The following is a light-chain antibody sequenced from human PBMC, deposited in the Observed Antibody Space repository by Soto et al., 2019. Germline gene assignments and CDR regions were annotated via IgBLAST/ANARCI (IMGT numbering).Light chain of an antibody. CDR2: GAT. V-gene: IGKV3-15*01. Sequence: EIVMTQSPATLSVSPGERATLSCRASQSVGNNLAWYQQKPGQAPRLLIYGATTRATGIPARFSGSGSGTEVTLTISSLQSDDVSVYYCQHYNNWPPYTFGQGTKVEIK. J-gene: IGKJ2*01. CDR3: QHYNNWPPYT. CDR1: QSVGNN.